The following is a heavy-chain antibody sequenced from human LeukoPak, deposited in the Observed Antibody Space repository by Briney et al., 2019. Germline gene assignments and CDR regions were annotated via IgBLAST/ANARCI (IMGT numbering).Heavy chain of an antibody. CDR3: ARQPYMLGAYYFDY. CDR1: GGSMSSYY. Sequence: SETLSLTCTVSGGSMSSYYWSWIRQPPGKGLEWIGYIFYTGITNYNPSLKSRVTLSVDTSKNQLSLKLGSVTAADTAVYYCARQPYMLGAYYFDYWGQGTLVTVSS. D-gene: IGHD1-26*01. J-gene: IGHJ4*02. V-gene: IGHV4-59*08. CDR2: IFYTGIT.